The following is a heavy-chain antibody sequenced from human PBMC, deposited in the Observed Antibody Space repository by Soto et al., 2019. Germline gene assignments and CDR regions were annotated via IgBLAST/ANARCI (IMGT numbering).Heavy chain of an antibody. CDR2: IYYSGST. D-gene: IGHD6-6*01. CDR1: GGSISSSSYY. V-gene: IGHV4-39*01. J-gene: IGHJ6*02. Sequence: SETLSLTCTVSGGSISSSSYYWDWIRQPPGKGLEWIGSIYYSGSTYYNPSLKSRVTISVDTSKNQFSLKLSSVTAADTAVYYCATTSGAAPYLDYYYYGMDVWGQGTTVTVSS. CDR3: ATTSGAAPYLDYYYYGMDV.